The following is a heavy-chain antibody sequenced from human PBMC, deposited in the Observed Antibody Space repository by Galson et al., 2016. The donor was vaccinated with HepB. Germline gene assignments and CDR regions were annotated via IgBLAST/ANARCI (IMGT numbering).Heavy chain of an antibody. V-gene: IGHV5-51*01. CDR3: ARSPVWFGQLGGYFDL. Sequence: QSGAEVKKPGESLEISCQVSGYNKFVTDWIGWVRQMPGKGLELMGIIYPADFDVNYGPSFQGQVTISADRSINTASLQRTSLKASDTAMYYCARSPVWFGQLGGYFDLWGQGTVVTVSS. D-gene: IGHD3-10*01. CDR1: GYNKFVTDW. CDR2: IYPADFDV. J-gene: IGHJ4*02.